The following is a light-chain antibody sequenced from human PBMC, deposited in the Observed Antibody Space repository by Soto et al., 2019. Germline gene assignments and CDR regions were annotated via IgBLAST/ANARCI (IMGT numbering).Light chain of an antibody. J-gene: IGLJ1*01. CDR2: NNH. CDR1: SSNIGSKT. CDR3: AAWDDSLNACV. Sequence: QSALTQAPSASGTPGQRVTISCSGSSSNIGSKTVNWYQQLPGMAPKLLIFNNHQRPSGVPDRFSGSKSGTSDSLAISGLQSEDEADYYCAAWDDSLNACVFGTGTKLTVL. V-gene: IGLV1-44*01.